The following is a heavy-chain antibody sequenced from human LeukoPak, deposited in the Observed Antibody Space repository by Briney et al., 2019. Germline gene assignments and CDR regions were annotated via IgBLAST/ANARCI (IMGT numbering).Heavy chain of an antibody. V-gene: IGHV4-39*01. CDR3: ARGHYYGSGSL. Sequence: SETLSLPRTVSGGSLSSSSYYWGWIRQPPGKGLEWIGCIYYSGSTYYNPSLTSRVTLSVDTSKNQFSLKLSSVTAADTAVYYCARGHYYGSGSLWGQGTMVTVSS. D-gene: IGHD3-10*01. J-gene: IGHJ3*01. CDR1: GGSLSSSSYY. CDR2: IYYSGST.